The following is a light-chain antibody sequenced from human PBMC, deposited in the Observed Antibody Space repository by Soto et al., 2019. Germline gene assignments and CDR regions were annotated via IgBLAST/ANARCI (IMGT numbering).Light chain of an antibody. CDR2: EVT. V-gene: IGLV2-8*01. Sequence: QSALTQPPSASGSPGLSVTISCTGTSSDVGSYNYVSWYQQHPGKAPKLMIYEVTKRPSGVPDRFSGSKSGNTASLTVSGLQAEDEADYYCSSYAGSNEYVFGTGTKVTVL. CDR3: SSYAGSNEYV. CDR1: SSDVGSYNY. J-gene: IGLJ1*01.